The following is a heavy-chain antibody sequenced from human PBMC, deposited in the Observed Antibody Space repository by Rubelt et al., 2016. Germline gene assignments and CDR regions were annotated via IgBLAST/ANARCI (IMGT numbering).Heavy chain of an antibody. J-gene: IGHJ3*02. CDR2: IRTYNGNT. CDR3: AADQGSYSIDAFDI. V-gene: IGHV1-18*01. D-gene: IGHD1-26*01. Sequence: QVQLVQSGAEVKKPGASVKVSCKASGYTFTTYGISWVRQAPGQGLEWMGWIRTYNGNTNYAQKLQGRVTMTTDTSTSTAYMELRSLRSDDTAMYFCAADQGSYSIDAFDIWGQGTMVTVSS. CDR1: GYTFTTYG.